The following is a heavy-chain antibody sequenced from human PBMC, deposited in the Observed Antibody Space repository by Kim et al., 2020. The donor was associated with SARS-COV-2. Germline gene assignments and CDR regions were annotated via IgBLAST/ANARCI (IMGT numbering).Heavy chain of an antibody. V-gene: IGHV4-39*01. Sequence: PTLKSRGTLSVDTSKNQFALKLSSVTAADTAVYYCAQTLAAAAYNWFDPWGQGTLVTVSS. CDR3: AQTLAAAAYNWFDP. J-gene: IGHJ5*02. D-gene: IGHD6-13*01.